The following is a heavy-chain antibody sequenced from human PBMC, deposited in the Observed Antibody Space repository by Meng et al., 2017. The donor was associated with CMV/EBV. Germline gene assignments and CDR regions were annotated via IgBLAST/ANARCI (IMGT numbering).Heavy chain of an antibody. CDR3: AKGGSWGYDSSGYYPYYFDY. D-gene: IGHD3-22*01. Sequence: FSSYGMHWVRQAPGKGLEWVAVISYDGSNKYYADSVKGRFTISRDNSKNTLYLQMNSLRAEDTAVYYCAKGGSWGYDSSGYYPYYFDYWGQGTLVTVSS. CDR1: FSSYG. CDR2: ISYDGSNK. V-gene: IGHV3-30*18. J-gene: IGHJ4*02.